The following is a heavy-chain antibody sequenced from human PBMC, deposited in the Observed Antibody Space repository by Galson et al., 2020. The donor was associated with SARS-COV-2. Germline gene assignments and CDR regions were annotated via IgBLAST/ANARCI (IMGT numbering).Heavy chain of an antibody. CDR1: GFTFSSYW. CDR2: INSDGSST. J-gene: IGHJ4*02. CDR3: AKPPPARDGYRGGGGGGNDY. V-gene: IGHV3-74*01. D-gene: IGHD5-12*01. Sequence: GGSLRLSCAASGFTFSSYWMHWVRQAPGKGLVWVSRINSDGSSTSYADSVKGRFTISRDNAKNTLYRQMNSLRAEDTAVYYCAKPPPARDGYRGGGGGGNDYWGQGTLVTVSS.